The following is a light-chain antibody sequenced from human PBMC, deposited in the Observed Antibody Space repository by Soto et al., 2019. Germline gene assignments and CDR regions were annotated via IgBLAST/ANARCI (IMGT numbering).Light chain of an antibody. CDR1: SSDVGGYNY. CDR2: EVS. V-gene: IGLV2-14*01. CDR3: NSYTTTSTPYV. Sequence: LTQPASGSWSPGQSITISCTGTSSDVGGYNYVSWYQQLPDKAPKLMIYEVSNRPSGVSIRFSGSKSGNTASLTISGLRAEDEADYYCNSYTTTSTPYVFGTGTKVTVL. J-gene: IGLJ1*01.